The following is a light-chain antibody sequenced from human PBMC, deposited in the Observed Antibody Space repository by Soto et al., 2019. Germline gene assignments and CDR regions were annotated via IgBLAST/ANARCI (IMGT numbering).Light chain of an antibody. CDR2: DVN. V-gene: IGLV2-14*01. CDR1: SSDVGADDY. J-gene: IGLJ1*01. Sequence: QSVPTQPASVSGSPGQSITISCTGSSSDVGADDYVSWYQQHPGKAPKLMIYDVNNRPSGVSNRFSGSKSGNTASLTISGRQAEDDADYYCSSSPTISTLRVVFGTGTKLTVL. CDR3: SSSPTISTLRVV.